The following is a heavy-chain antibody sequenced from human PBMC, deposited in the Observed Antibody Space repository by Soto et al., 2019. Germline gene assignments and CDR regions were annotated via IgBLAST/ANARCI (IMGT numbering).Heavy chain of an antibody. J-gene: IGHJ4*02. V-gene: IGHV3-23*01. D-gene: IGHD3-22*01. Sequence: GGSLRLSCAASGFTFSSYGMNWVRQAPGKGLEWVSAISGSGGSTYYADSVKGRFTISRDNSKNTLYLQMNSLRAEDTAVYYCAKTLYYYDSSGYQWGQGTLVTVSS. CDR1: GFTFSSYG. CDR3: AKTLYYYDSSGYQ. CDR2: ISGSGGST.